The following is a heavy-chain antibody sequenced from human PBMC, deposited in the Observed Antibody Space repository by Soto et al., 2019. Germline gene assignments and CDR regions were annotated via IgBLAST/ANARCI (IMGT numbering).Heavy chain of an antibody. Sequence: GGSLRLSCAASGFTFSSYAMSWVRQATGKGLEWVSAISGSGGSTYYADSVKGRFTISRDNSKNTLYLQMNSLRAEDTAVYYCAKTAIFGVVIFYFDYWGQGTLVTVSS. V-gene: IGHV3-23*01. D-gene: IGHD3-3*01. J-gene: IGHJ4*02. CDR1: GFTFSSYA. CDR2: ISGSGGST. CDR3: AKTAIFGVVIFYFDY.